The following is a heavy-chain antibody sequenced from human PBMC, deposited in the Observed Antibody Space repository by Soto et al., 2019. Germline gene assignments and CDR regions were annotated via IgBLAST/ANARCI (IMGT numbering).Heavy chain of an antibody. J-gene: IGHJ4*02. CDR3: ARDLTGGQLWLFDY. Sequence: SVKVSCKASGGTFSSYAISWVRQAPGQGLEWMGGIIPIFGTANYAQKFQGRVTITADESTSTAYMELSSLRSEDTAVYYCARDLTGGQLWLFDYWGQGTLVTVSS. CDR1: GGTFSSYA. V-gene: IGHV1-69*13. D-gene: IGHD5-18*01. CDR2: IIPIFGTA.